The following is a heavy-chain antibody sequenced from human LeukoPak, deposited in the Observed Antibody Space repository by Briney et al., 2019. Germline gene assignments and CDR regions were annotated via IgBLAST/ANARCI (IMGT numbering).Heavy chain of an antibody. D-gene: IGHD3-22*01. Sequence: GGSLRLSCAASGFSLSNYWMSWVRQAPGKGLEWVANIKQDGYEKYYVDSVKGRFTISRDNAKNSLYLQMNSLRAEDTAIYYCARDDSEGPFDYWDQGTLVTVSS. J-gene: IGHJ4*02. CDR3: ARDDSEGPFDY. CDR1: GFSLSNYW. V-gene: IGHV3-7*01. CDR2: IKQDGYEK.